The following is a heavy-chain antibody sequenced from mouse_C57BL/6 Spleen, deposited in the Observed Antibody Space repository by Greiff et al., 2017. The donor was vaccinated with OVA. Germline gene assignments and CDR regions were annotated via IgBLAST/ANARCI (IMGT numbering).Heavy chain of an antibody. CDR2: ISGGGGNT. CDR3: ASDGYYAWFAY. V-gene: IGHV5-9*01. Sequence: EVQGVESGGGLVKPGGSLKLSCAASGFTFSSYTMSWVRQTPEQRLEWVATISGGGGNTYYPDSVKGRFTIARDNAKNTLYLQMSSLRSEDTALYYCASDGYYAWFAYWGQGTLVTVSA. J-gene: IGHJ3*01. CDR1: GFTFSSYT. D-gene: IGHD2-3*01.